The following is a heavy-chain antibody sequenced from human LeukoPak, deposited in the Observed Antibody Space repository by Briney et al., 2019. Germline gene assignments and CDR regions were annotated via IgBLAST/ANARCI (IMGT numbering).Heavy chain of an antibody. D-gene: IGHD3-9*01. Sequence: ASVKVSCKASGYTFTSYDINWVRQATGQGLEWMGWMNPNSGNTNYAQKFQGRVTMTRNTSISTAYMELSSLRSEDTAVYYCTRGDILTGSRFDPWGQGTLVTVSS. J-gene: IGHJ5*02. CDR1: GYTFTSYD. CDR2: MNPNSGNT. CDR3: TRGDILTGSRFDP. V-gene: IGHV1-8*01.